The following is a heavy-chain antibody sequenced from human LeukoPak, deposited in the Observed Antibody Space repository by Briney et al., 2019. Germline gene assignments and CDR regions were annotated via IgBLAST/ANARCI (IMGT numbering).Heavy chain of an antibody. CDR1: GGSISTYY. CDR3: ARSWIRDWYYFDY. CDR2: IHTSGST. Sequence: PSETLSLTRTVSGGSISTYYWSWIRQPAGKGLEWMGHIHTSGSTNYNPSLKSRVTMSVDTSKNQFSLKLSSVTAADTAVYYCARSWIRDWYYFDYWGQGTLVTVSS. D-gene: IGHD5-18*01. J-gene: IGHJ4*02. V-gene: IGHV4-4*07.